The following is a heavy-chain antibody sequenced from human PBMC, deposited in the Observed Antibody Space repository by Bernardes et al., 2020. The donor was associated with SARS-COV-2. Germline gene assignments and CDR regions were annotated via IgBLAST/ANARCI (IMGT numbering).Heavy chain of an antibody. V-gene: IGHV1-18*01. Sequence: ASVKVSCKASGYNLISHGITWVRQAPGQGLEWMGWISGDKANTNYAQKVQGRVTMTTDTSTNTAYMELRSLRSDDSAVYYCARGTDSIRYFAYWGQGTLVTVSS. J-gene: IGHJ4*02. CDR2: ISGDKANT. CDR1: GYNLISHG. CDR3: ARGTDSIRYFAY. D-gene: IGHD3-16*02.